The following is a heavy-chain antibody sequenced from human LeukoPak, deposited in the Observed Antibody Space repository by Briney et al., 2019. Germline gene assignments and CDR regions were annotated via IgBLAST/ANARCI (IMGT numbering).Heavy chain of an antibody. CDR2: IYTSGST. CDR3: ARQNEDWFDP. D-gene: IGHD1-1*01. V-gene: IGHV4-61*02. CDR1: GGSISSGSYY. Sequence: SQTLSLTCTVSGGSISSGSYYWSWIRQPAGKGLEWIGRIYTSGSTNYNPSLKSRVTISVDTSKNQFSLKLSSVTAADTAVYYCARQNEDWFDPWGQGTLVTVSS. J-gene: IGHJ5*02.